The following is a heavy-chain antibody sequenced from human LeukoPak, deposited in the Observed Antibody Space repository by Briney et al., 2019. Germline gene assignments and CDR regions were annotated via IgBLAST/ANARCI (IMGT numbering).Heavy chain of an antibody. CDR1: GFTFRNYV. CDR2: TSSDLNVK. D-gene: IGHD4-17*01. V-gene: IGHV3-30-3*01. CDR3: ARARYGDYYLDY. Sequence: PGGSLRLSCAASGFTFRNYVIHWVRQAPGKGLEWVAVTSSDLNVKLYADSVKGRFTISRDNSRSTLYLQMNSLRPEDTAIYYCARARYGDYYLDYWGQGTLVTVSS. J-gene: IGHJ4*02.